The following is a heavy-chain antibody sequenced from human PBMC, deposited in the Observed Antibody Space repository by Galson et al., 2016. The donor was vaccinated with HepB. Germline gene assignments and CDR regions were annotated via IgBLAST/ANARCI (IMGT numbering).Heavy chain of an antibody. CDR3: ARGEFCRGGNCYSDAYFDY. CDR2: IYYSGNT. V-gene: IGHV4-31*03. CDR1: GGSISSGGFH. D-gene: IGHD2-15*01. J-gene: IGHJ4*02. Sequence: TLSLTCSVSGGSISSGGFHWSWIRQHPGKGLEWIGYIYYSGNTYYKSSLRGRLTMSVDTSKNQFSLKLSPVTAADTAVYYCARGEFCRGGNCYSDAYFDYWGQGALVTVSS.